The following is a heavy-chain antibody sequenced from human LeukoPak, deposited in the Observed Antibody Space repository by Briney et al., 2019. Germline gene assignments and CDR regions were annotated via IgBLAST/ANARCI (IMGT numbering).Heavy chain of an antibody. CDR1: RFTFSTYT. J-gene: IGHJ6*02. CDR3: ARDLSRRLIDYGIDV. V-gene: IGHV3-30-3*01. D-gene: IGHD3-22*01. Sequence: PGGSLRLSCAASRFTFSTYTMHWVRQAPGKGLEWVAVMSYDGNIKYYADSVKGRFTISRDNSKNTLYLQMNSLRAEDTAVYYCARDLSRRLIDYGIDVWGQGTTVTVSS. CDR2: MSYDGNIK.